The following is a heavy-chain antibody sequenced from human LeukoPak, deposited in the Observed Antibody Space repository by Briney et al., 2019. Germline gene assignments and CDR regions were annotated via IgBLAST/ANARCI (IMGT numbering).Heavy chain of an antibody. CDR1: GFTFSSYE. V-gene: IGHV3-48*03. D-gene: IGHD1-26*01. J-gene: IGHJ6*03. CDR3: ARDPYSGGYGDYYYYYMDL. Sequence: GGSLRLSCAASGFTFSSYEMNWVRQAPGKGLEWVSYISSSGSTIYYADSVKGRFTISRDNAKNSLYLQMNSLRAEDTAVYYCARDPYSGGYGDYYYYYMDLWGQGTTVTVSS. CDR2: ISSSGSTI.